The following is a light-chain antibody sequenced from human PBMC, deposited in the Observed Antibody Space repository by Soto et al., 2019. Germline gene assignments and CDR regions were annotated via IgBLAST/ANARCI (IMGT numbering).Light chain of an antibody. J-gene: IGKJ5*01. CDR3: QQYDNLLPIT. CDR1: QDISKN. V-gene: IGKV1-33*01. Sequence: DIQMTQSPSSLSASVGDRVTITCQASQDISKNLNWYQQKPGKAPNLLIYDASSLQTGVPSRFRGSVSATNFTFPISSLQPEDVAAYYCQQYDNLLPITFGQGTRLEIK. CDR2: DAS.